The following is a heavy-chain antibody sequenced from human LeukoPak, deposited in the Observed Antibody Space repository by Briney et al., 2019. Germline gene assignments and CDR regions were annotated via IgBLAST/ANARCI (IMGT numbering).Heavy chain of an antibody. Sequence: GRSLRLSCAASGFTFDDYAMHWVRQAPRKGLEWVSGISWNSGSIGYADSVKGRFTISRDNAKNSLYLQMNSLRAEDTALYYCAKRAYSSGWYTDWYFDLWGRGTLVTVSS. CDR1: GFTFDDYA. J-gene: IGHJ2*01. CDR3: AKRAYSSGWYTDWYFDL. CDR2: ISWNSGSI. D-gene: IGHD6-19*01. V-gene: IGHV3-9*01.